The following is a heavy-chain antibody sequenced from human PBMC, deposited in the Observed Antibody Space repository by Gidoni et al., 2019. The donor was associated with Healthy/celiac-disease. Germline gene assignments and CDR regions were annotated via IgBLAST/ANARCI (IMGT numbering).Heavy chain of an antibody. D-gene: IGHD5-12*01. CDR3: ARDQDGYNLPDY. V-gene: IGHV3-30-3*01. Sequence: QVQLVESGGGVVQPGRSLRLSCAASGFTFSSYAMHWVRQAPGKGLEWVAVISYDGSNKYYADSVKGRFTISRDNSKNTLYLQMNSLRAEDTAVYYCARDQDGYNLPDYWGQGTLVTVSS. CDR2: ISYDGSNK. CDR1: GFTFSSYA. J-gene: IGHJ4*02.